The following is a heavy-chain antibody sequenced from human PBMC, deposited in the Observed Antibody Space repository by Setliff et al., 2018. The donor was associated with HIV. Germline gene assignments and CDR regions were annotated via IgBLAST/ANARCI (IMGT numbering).Heavy chain of an antibody. V-gene: IGHV1-3*01. CDR2: INAGNGNT. J-gene: IGHJ4*02. CDR1: GYTFTSYA. CDR3: ARGPSGWPHFDY. D-gene: IGHD6-19*01. Sequence: ASVKVSCKASGYTFTSYAMHWVRQAPGQRLEWMGWINAGNGNTKYSQKFLGRVTITRDTSASTAYMELSSLRSEDTAVYYCARGPSGWPHFDYWGQGTLVTVSS.